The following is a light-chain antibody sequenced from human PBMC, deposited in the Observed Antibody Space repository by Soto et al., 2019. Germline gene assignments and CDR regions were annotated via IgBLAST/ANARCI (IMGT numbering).Light chain of an antibody. CDR3: QQRSNSPST. Sequence: EIVLTQSPATLSLSPGERATLSCRASQSVSSYLAWYQQKPGQAPRLLIYDASNRATGIPARFSGSGSGTDFTPTITSLEPEDFAVYYCQQRSNSPSTFGGGTKVEIK. J-gene: IGKJ4*01. V-gene: IGKV3-11*01. CDR2: DAS. CDR1: QSVSSY.